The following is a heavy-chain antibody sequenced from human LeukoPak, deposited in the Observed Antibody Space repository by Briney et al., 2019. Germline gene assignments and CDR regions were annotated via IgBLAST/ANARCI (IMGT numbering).Heavy chain of an antibody. Sequence: GGSLRLSCAASGFTFSSYWMHWVRQAPGKGLVWVSRIATDGNCTSHADSVEGRFTISRDNAKNTVYLQMNSLRAEDTAVYYCARVGGATSPLGYWGQGTLVTVSS. CDR1: GFTFSSYW. CDR2: IATDGNCT. J-gene: IGHJ4*02. V-gene: IGHV3-74*01. D-gene: IGHD3-16*01. CDR3: ARVGGATSPLGY.